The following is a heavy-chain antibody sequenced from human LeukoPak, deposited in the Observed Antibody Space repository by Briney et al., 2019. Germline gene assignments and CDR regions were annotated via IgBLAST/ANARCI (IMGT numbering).Heavy chain of an antibody. J-gene: IGHJ4*02. V-gene: IGHV1-18*01. D-gene: IGHD5-18*01. CDR3: ARGSSYGFSMGY. Sequence: ASVKVSCKTSGYTFTNYGINWVRQAPGQGLEWMGWIGTYNGNTNYAQRFQGRVTMTTDTSTTTAYMELRSLKSDDTAVYYCARGSSYGFSMGYWGQGTLVTVSS. CDR2: IGTYNGNT. CDR1: GYTFTNYG.